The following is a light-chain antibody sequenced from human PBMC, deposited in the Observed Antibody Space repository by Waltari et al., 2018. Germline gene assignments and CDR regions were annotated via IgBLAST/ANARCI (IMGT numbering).Light chain of an antibody. CDR3: CSYTAGSTWV. CDR2: EGS. Sequence: QSALTQPASVSGSPGPSITISCTRTSSDVGSYNLVSWYQQHPGKAPKLMIYEGSKRPSGVSNRFSGSKSGNTASLTISGLQAEDEADYYCCSYTAGSTWVFGGGTKLTVL. V-gene: IGLV2-23*01. CDR1: SSDVGSYNL. J-gene: IGLJ3*02.